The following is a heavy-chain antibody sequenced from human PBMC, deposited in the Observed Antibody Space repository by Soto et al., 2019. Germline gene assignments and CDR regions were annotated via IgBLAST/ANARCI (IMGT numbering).Heavy chain of an antibody. CDR3: ASASKLAVAGAYFDY. J-gene: IGHJ4*02. CDR1: GGSFSGYY. D-gene: IGHD6-19*01. Sequence: SETLSLTCAVYGGSFSGYYWSWIRQPPGKGLEWIGEINHSGSTNYNPSLKSRVTISVDTSKNQFSLKLSSVTAADTAVYYCASASKLAVAGAYFDYWGQGTLVTVSS. CDR2: INHSGST. V-gene: IGHV4-34*01.